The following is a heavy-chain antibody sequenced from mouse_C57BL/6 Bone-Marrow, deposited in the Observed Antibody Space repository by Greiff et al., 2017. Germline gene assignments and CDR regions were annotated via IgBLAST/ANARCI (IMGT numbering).Heavy chain of an antibody. D-gene: IGHD1-1*01. CDR3: ARANYYGSGYVGYFGG. V-gene: IGHV1-37*01. CDR2: INPYNGDT. CDR1: GYSFTGYF. J-gene: IGHJ1*03. Sequence: EVKLMESGPELVKPGASVKISCKASGYSFTGYFMNWVKQSPGKSLEWIGRINPYNGDTFYNQKFKGKATLTVDKSSSTAHMELLSLTSEDFAVYYCARANYYGSGYVGYFGGWGTGTTVTVST.